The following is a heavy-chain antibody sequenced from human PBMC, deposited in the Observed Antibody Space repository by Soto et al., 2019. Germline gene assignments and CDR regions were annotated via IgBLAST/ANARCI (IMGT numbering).Heavy chain of an antibody. V-gene: IGHV1-18*01. D-gene: IGHD3-9*01. CDR3: ATNHYDILTGYQSDYYYYGMDV. CDR2: ISPYNGNT. Sequence: ASVKVSCKASGYTLTTYGISWVLQAPGQGLDWMGLISPYNGNTNYAQKLQGRVTMTTDTSASTAYMELSSLRSEDTAVYYCATNHYDILTGYQSDYYYYGMDVWGQGTTVTVSS. CDR1: GYTLTTYG. J-gene: IGHJ6*02.